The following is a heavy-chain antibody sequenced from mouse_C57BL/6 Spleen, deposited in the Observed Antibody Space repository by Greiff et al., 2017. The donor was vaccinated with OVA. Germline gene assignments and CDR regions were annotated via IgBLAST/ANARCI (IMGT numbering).Heavy chain of an antibody. CDR2: IYPGNSDT. J-gene: IGHJ3*01. CDR3: TRSTYDGYYWEFAY. V-gene: IGHV1-5*01. CDR1: GYTFTSYW. D-gene: IGHD2-3*01. Sequence: VQLKESGTVLARPGASVKMSCKTSGYTFTSYWMHWVKQRPGQGLEWIGAIYPGNSDTSYNQKFKGKANLTAVTSASTAYMELSSLTNEDSAVYYCTRSTYDGYYWEFAYWGQGTLVTVSA.